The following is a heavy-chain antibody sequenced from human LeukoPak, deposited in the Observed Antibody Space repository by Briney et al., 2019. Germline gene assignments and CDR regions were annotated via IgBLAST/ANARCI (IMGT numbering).Heavy chain of an antibody. Sequence: ASGKLSCYASGGTFSSYTISWVRQGPGQGLEWMGGIIPIFGTANYAQKFQGRVTITADESTSTAYMELSSLRSEDTAVYYCARGAATRLDYWGQGTLVTVSS. CDR1: GGTFSSYT. V-gene: IGHV1-69*13. CDR3: ARGAATRLDY. J-gene: IGHJ4*02. D-gene: IGHD6-25*01. CDR2: IIPIFGTA.